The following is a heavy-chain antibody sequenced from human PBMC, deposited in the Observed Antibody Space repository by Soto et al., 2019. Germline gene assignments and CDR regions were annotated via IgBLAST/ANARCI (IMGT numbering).Heavy chain of an antibody. CDR3: ARHPERIAEIGWFDP. CDR2: ISSSSSTI. CDR1: GFTFSSYS. Sequence: EVQLVESGGGLVQPGGSLRLSCAASGFTFSSYSMNWVRRAPGKGLEWVSYISSSSSTIYYADSVKGRFTISRDNAKNSLYLQMNSLRAEDTAVYYCARHPERIAEIGWFDPWDQGTLVTVSS. D-gene: IGHD6-13*01. V-gene: IGHV3-48*01. J-gene: IGHJ5*02.